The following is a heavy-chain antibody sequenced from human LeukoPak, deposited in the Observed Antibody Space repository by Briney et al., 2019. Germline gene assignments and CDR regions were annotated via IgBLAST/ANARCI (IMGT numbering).Heavy chain of an antibody. V-gene: IGHV3-23*01. CDR3: AKGGYSS. J-gene: IGHJ4*02. CDR2: ITGSGGTT. CDR1: GFTFSSYV. D-gene: IGHD3-16*02. Sequence: GGSLRLSCAASGFTFSSYVMSWVRQAPGKGLEWVSAITGSGGTTYYADFVKGRFTISRDNSKNTLYLQMNSLRVEGTAVYHCAKGGYSSWGQGTRVTVPS.